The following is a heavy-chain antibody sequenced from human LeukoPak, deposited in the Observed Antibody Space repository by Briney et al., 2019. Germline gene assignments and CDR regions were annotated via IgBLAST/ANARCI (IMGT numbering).Heavy chain of an antibody. CDR2: ITRTSITI. J-gene: IGHJ5*02. CDR1: GFAFSTYS. CDR3: ARVAAVGTHNWFDP. V-gene: IGHV3-48*01. Sequence: PGGSLRLSCAASGFAFSTYSMTWVRQAPGKGLEWISYITRTSITIYYPDSVKGRFTISRDNAKNLLFLQMNSLRAEDTAVYYCARVAAVGTHNWFDPWGQGTLVTVSS. D-gene: IGHD6-13*01.